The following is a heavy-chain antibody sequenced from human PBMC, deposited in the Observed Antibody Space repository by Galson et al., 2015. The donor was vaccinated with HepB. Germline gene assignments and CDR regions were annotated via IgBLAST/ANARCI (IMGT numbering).Heavy chain of an antibody. CDR2: ISSSSSYI. J-gene: IGHJ4*02. Sequence: SLRLSCAASGFTFSSYSMNWVRQAPGKGLEWVSSISSSSSYIYYADSVKGRFTISRDNAKNSLYLQMNSLRAEDTAVYYCALMSSSWYERGFYDYWGQGTLVTVSS. CDR3: ALMSSSWYERGFYDY. D-gene: IGHD6-13*01. CDR1: GFTFSSYS. V-gene: IGHV3-21*01.